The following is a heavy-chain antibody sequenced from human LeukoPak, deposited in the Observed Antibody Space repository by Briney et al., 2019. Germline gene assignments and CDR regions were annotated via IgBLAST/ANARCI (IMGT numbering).Heavy chain of an antibody. CDR1: GFTFDDYA. J-gene: IGHJ4*02. V-gene: IGHV3-43D*03. D-gene: IGHD1-26*01. CDR3: AKDIVVGATLGPFDY. CDR2: ISWDGGST. Sequence: GGSLRLSCAAPGFTFDDYAMHWVRRAPGKGLEWVSLISWDGGSTYYADSVKGRFTISRDNSKNSLYLQMNSLRAEDTALYYCAKDIVVGATLGPFDYWGQGTLVTVSS.